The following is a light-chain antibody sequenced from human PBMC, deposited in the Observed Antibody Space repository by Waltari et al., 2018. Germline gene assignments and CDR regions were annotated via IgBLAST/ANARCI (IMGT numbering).Light chain of an antibody. CDR2: DVT. J-gene: IGLJ3*02. CDR1: SSDVGGYNY. CDR3: CSYAGSITFWV. Sequence: SSDVGGYNYVSWYQHHPGKAPKLIIYDVTKRPSGVPDRFSASKSDNTASLTISGLQAEDEADYYCCSYAGSITFWVFGGGTKLTVL. V-gene: IGLV2-11*01.